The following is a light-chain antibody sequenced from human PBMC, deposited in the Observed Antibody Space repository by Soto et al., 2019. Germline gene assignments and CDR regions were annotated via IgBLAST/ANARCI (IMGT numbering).Light chain of an antibody. CDR2: DVN. Sequence: QSALTQPPSVSGSPGQSVTISCTGTTSDIDNYDSVSWYQQAPGTAPKLIIYDVNNRPSGAPDRFSGSTSGNTASLTISRLQAKDETDYFCSLYTSNGSLIFGPGTKLTVL. V-gene: IGLV2-18*01. J-gene: IGLJ1*01. CDR1: TSDIDNYDS. CDR3: SLYTSNGSLI.